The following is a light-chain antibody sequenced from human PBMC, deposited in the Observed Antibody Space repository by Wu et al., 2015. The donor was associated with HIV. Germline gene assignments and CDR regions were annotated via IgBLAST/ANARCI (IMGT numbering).Light chain of an antibody. CDR2: DAS. Sequence: EIVLTQSPATLSLSPGERASLSCRASQSVSTSLAWYQQKPGQAPRLLIDDASNRATGIPARFSGSGSGTDFTLTISRLEPEDSAVYYCQQYATSPHTFGQGTKLEIK. CDR3: QQYATSPHT. V-gene: IGKV3-11*01. CDR1: QSVSTS. J-gene: IGKJ2*01.